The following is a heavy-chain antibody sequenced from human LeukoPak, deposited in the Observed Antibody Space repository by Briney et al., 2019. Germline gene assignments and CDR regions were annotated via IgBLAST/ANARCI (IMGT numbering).Heavy chain of an antibody. Sequence: SETLSLTCTVSGASISTYYLSWIRQPAGKGLEWIGRIYSSGSANYNPSLKSRITMSVDTSKNQFSLKVSSVTAADTAVYYCAREGPSGYNYGLYYFDYWGQGTLVTFSS. CDR3: AREGPSGYNYGLYYFDY. V-gene: IGHV4-4*07. J-gene: IGHJ4*02. CDR1: GASISTYY. CDR2: IYSSGSA. D-gene: IGHD5-18*01.